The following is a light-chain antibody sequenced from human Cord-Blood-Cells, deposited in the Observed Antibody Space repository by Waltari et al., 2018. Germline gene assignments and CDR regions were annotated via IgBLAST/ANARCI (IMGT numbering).Light chain of an antibody. Sequence: QSALTQPASVSGSPGQSITISCTGTSSDVGGYNYVSWYQQHPGKAPQLMIYDVSKRPSGVSNRFSGSTSGNTASLTISGLQAEDEADYYCSSYTSSSTYVFGTGTKVTVL. CDR3: SSYTSSSTYV. CDR1: SSDVGGYNY. V-gene: IGLV2-14*01. CDR2: DVS. J-gene: IGLJ1*01.